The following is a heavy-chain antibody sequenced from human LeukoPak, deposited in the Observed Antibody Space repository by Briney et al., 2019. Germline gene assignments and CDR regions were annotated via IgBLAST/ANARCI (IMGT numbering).Heavy chain of an antibody. CDR1: GFTFSNYW. Sequence: PGGSLRLSCAASGFTFSNYWMNWVRQAPGKGLEWVANIKEDGSEKYYVDSVKGRFTISRDNAKNSLYLQMNSLRAEDTAVYYCARGNSLYFWGQGTLVTVSS. V-gene: IGHV3-7*04. J-gene: IGHJ4*02. CDR3: ARGNSLYF. D-gene: IGHD2-15*01. CDR2: IKEDGSEK.